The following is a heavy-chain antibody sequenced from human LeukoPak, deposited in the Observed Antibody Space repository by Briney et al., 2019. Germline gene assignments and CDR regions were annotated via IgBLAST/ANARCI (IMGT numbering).Heavy chain of an antibody. CDR1: GFTFDRYT. Sequence: GGSLRLSCAASGFTFDRYTIHWVRQAPGKGLEWVSLAGWVGGTTYYADSVRGRFTISRDSGKNSVYLQMSNLRAEDTAVYFCARGGGLDVWGQGATVTVSS. CDR3: ARGGGLDV. CDR2: AGWVGGTT. D-gene: IGHD3-16*01. J-gene: IGHJ6*02. V-gene: IGHV3-43*01.